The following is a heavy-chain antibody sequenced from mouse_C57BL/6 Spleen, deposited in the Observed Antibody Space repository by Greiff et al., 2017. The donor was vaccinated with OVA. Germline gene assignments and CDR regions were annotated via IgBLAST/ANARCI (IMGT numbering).Heavy chain of an antibody. D-gene: IGHD4-1*01. CDR1: GYTFTDYY. J-gene: IGHJ4*01. CDR3: AREAELGPMDY. V-gene: IGHV1-19*01. Sequence: SGPVLVKPGASVKMSCKASGYTFTDYYMNWVKQSHGKSLEWIGVINPYNGGTSYNQKFKGKATLTVDKSSSTAYMELNSLTSEDSAVYYCAREAELGPMDYWGQGTSVTVSS. CDR2: INPYNGGT.